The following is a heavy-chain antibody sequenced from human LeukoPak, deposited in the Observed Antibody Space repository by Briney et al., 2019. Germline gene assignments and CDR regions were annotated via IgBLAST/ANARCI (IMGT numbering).Heavy chain of an antibody. CDR2: IYSDGTI. D-gene: IGHD3-16*01. V-gene: IGHV3-66*01. CDR1: GFTFSDYA. Sequence: GGSLRLSCTASGFTFSDYAMTWVRQVPGKGLEWVSVIYSDGTISYADSVKGRFTISRDNSENTLYLQMNSLRVEDTAVYYCAREVGGGASGQWGQGTLVTVSS. CDR3: AREVGGGASGQ. J-gene: IGHJ4*02.